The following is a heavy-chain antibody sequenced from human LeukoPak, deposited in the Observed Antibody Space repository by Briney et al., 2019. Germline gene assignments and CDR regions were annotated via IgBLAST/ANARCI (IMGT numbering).Heavy chain of an antibody. J-gene: IGHJ4*02. V-gene: IGHV3-7*01. CDR1: GFTFSSYW. CDR2: IKQDGSDK. CDR3: ARDGGTTSPYYFDF. D-gene: IGHD2-2*01. Sequence: GRSLRLSCAASGFTFSSYWMSWVRQAPGKGLEWVANIKQDGSDKYSVDSVKGRFTISRDNAKNSLYLQMNSLRADDTAVYYCARDGGTTSPYYFDFWGQGTLVTVSS.